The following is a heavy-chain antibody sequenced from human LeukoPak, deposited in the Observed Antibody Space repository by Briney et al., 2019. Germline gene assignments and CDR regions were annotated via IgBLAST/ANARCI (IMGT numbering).Heavy chain of an antibody. CDR1: GGTFSSYA. CDR2: IIPIFGTA. V-gene: IGHV1-69*13. CDR3: ARGVVIDAFDI. Sequence: SVKVSCKASGGTFSSYAISWVRQPPGQGLECMGGIIPIFGTANYAQKFQGRVTITADESTSTAYMELSSLRSEDTAVYYCARGVVIDAFDIWGQGTMVTVSS. J-gene: IGHJ3*02. D-gene: IGHD2-21*01.